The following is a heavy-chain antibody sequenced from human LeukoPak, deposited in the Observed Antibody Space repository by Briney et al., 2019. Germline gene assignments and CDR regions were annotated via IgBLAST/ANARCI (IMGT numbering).Heavy chain of an antibody. V-gene: IGHV3-21*01. Sequence: GGSLRLSCAASGFTFSSYSMNWVRQVPGKGLEWVSFISSTSFDIYYADSVKGRFTISRDNAKESLYLRMDSLRAEDMGVYYCARRSTDYFYYYMDVWGKGTTVTVSS. CDR2: ISSTSFDI. CDR1: GFTFSSYS. J-gene: IGHJ6*03. CDR3: ARRSTDYFYYYMDV.